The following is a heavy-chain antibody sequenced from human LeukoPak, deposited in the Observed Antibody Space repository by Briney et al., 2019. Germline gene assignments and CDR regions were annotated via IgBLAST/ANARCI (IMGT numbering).Heavy chain of an antibody. CDR1: GFTFSDYY. CDR3: ARERYGRDAFDI. V-gene: IGHV3-11*05. J-gene: IGHJ3*02. Sequence: GGSLRLSCAAPGFTFSDYYMSWIRQAPGKGLEWVSYISSSSSYTNYADSVKGRFTISRNNAKNSLYLQMNSLRAEDTAVYYCARERYGRDAFDIWGQGTMVTVSS. D-gene: IGHD4-17*01. CDR2: ISSSSSYT.